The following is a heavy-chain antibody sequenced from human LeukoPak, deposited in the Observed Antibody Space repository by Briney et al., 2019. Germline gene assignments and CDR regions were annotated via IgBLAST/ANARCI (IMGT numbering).Heavy chain of an antibody. V-gene: IGHV4-39*01. J-gene: IGHJ2*01. Sequence: PSETLSLTCTVSGGSITTSSYYWGWIRQPPGKGLVWIGIIYYSGSTYYNPSLKGRVTISVDTSKNQFSLKLSSVTAADTAVYYCARAFRARYFDLWGPGTLVTVSS. CDR1: GGSITTSSYY. CDR3: ARAFRARYFDL. D-gene: IGHD2/OR15-2a*01. CDR2: IYYSGST.